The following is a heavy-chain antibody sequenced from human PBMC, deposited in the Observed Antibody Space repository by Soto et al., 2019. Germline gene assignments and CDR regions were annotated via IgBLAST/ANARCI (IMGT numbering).Heavy chain of an antibody. Sequence: GGSLRLSCAASGFTFSSYGMHWVRQALGKGLEWVAVISYDGSNKYYADSVKGRFTISRDNSKNTLYLQMNSLRAEDTAVYYCAKDGVYYGSGSYYYWGQGTLVTVSS. D-gene: IGHD3-10*01. CDR3: AKDGVYYGSGSYYY. CDR1: GFTFSSYG. V-gene: IGHV3-30*18. J-gene: IGHJ4*02. CDR2: ISYDGSNK.